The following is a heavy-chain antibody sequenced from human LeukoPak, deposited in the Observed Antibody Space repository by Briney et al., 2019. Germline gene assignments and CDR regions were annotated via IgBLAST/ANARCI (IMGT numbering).Heavy chain of an antibody. CDR3: ARGGITGTTIYY. V-gene: IGHV3-7*01. J-gene: IGHJ4*02. CDR1: GFTFSNYW. D-gene: IGHD1-7*01. CDR2: IKQDGSVK. Sequence: GGSLRLSCAVSGFTFSNYWMSWVRQAPGKGLEWVANIKQDGSVKYYVDSVKGRFTISRDNAKNSLYLQMDSLRAEDTAVYYCARGGITGTTIYYWGQGTLVTVSS.